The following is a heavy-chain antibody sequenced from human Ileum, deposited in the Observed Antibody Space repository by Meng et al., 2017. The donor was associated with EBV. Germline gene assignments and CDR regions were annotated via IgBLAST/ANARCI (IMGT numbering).Heavy chain of an antibody. Sequence: QVQLQWPGPGLVKPSETLALTCAVSGGSISRSDWWSWVRQPPGKGLEWIGETSHSGSTNYSPSLKSRVTISLDKSKNQLSLKLNSVTAADTAVYYCASSDYYRSDYWGQGTLVTVSS. CDR2: TSHSGST. CDR1: GGSISRSDW. V-gene: IGHV4-4*02. J-gene: IGHJ4*02. CDR3: ASSDYYRSDY. D-gene: IGHD3-22*01.